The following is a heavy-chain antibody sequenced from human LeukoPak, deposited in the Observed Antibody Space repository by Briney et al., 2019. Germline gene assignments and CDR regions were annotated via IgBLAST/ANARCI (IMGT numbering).Heavy chain of an antibody. J-gene: IGHJ4*02. CDR3: AKDTMPYGSGSYYPDY. CDR2: ISGSSST. Sequence: GGSLRLSCAAYGFTFSTYAMSWVRKAPGKGLEWVSGISGSSSTYYADSVKGRFTISRGNSKNTLYLEMNSLRAEDTAVYYCAKDTMPYGSGSYYPDYWGQETLVTVSS. V-gene: IGHV3-23*01. D-gene: IGHD3-10*01. CDR1: GFTFSTYA.